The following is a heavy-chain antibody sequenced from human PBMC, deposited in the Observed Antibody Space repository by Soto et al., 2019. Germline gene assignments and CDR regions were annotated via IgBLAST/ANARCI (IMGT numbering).Heavy chain of an antibody. Sequence: QVQLVQSGAEVKKPGSSVKVSCKASGGTFSNYAISWVRQAPGQGLEWMGGIIPISGTANYAQKFQGRVTINEGEYTSKDYMEMSSLRSEDTAVYYCARSQGSSTSLELYYYYYYGMDVWGQGTTVTVSS. CDR2: IIPISGTA. CDR3: ARSQGSSTSLELYYYYYYGMDV. V-gene: IGHV1-69*01. CDR1: GGTFSNYA. J-gene: IGHJ6*02. D-gene: IGHD2-2*01.